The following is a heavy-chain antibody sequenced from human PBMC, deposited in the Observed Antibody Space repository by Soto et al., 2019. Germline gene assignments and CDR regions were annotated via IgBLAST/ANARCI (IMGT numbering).Heavy chain of an antibody. CDR1: GGSFCRYC. CDR3: ARYNAASGTYYLDS. J-gene: IGHJ4*02. V-gene: IGHV4-34*01. CDR2: IHHRGRA. D-gene: IGHD6-13*01. Sequence: SEPLSHTCSVCGGSFCRYCWTCLRQPSWTGPEWIGEIHHRGRAKYNPSLTSRVTVSEDISKSKFALRLTSVTAADTAVYYCARYNAASGTYYLDSWGQGALVTVSS.